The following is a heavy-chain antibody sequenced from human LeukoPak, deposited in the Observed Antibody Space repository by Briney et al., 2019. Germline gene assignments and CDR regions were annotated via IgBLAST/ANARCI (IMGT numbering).Heavy chain of an antibody. D-gene: IGHD2-2*01. CDR2: IISILGIA. J-gene: IGHJ6*03. CDR1: GGTFSSYT. Sequence: ASVKVSCKPSGGTFSSYTISWVRQAPGQGLEWMGRIISILGIANYAQKFQGRVTITADKSTSTAYMELSSLRSEDTAVYYCARDGCSSTSCYDYYYMDVWGKGTTVTVSS. V-gene: IGHV1-69*04. CDR3: ARDGCSSTSCYDYYYMDV.